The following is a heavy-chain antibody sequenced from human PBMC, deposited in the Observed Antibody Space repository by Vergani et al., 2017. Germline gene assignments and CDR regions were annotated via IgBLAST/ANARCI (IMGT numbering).Heavy chain of an antibody. Sequence: QVTLKESGPVLVKPTETLTLTCTVSGFSLSNARMGVSWIRQPPGKALEWLAHIFSNDEKSYSPSLKSRLTISKDTSKSQVVLTMTNMDPVDTATYYCAHASTPPDYGFWSGYFPSYFDYWGQGTLVTVSS. D-gene: IGHD3-3*01. CDR2: IFSNDEK. CDR3: AHASTPPDYGFWSGYFPSYFDY. V-gene: IGHV2-26*01. CDR1: GFSLSNARMG. J-gene: IGHJ4*02.